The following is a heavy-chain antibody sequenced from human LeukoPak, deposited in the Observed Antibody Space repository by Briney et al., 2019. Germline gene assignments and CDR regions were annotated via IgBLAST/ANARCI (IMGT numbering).Heavy chain of an antibody. CDR1: GFTFSTYE. CDR3: ARESAHCGGDCYDY. D-gene: IGHD2-21*01. Sequence: PGGSLRLSCAGSGFTFSTYEMNWVRQAPGKGLEWISYISSSEDSIYYADSVKGRFTVSGDNAKSSLFLQMNSLRVEDTAVYYCARESAHCGGDCYDYWGQGTLLPVSS. V-gene: IGHV3-48*03. CDR2: ISSSEDSI. J-gene: IGHJ4*02.